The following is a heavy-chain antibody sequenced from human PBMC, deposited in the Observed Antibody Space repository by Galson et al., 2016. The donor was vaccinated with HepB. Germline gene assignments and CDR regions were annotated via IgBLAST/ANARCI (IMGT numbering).Heavy chain of an antibody. D-gene: IGHD5-24*01. Sequence: LRLSCAASGFTVSNNYMSWVRQTPGKGLEWVSVIYSGGSTYYADSVKGRFTISRDNSKNTLYLQMNSLRAEDTAVYYCARDPMATRYYYYGMDVWGQGTTVTVSS. J-gene: IGHJ6*02. V-gene: IGHV3-53*01. CDR3: ARDPMATRYYYYGMDV. CDR1: GFTVSNNY. CDR2: IYSGGST.